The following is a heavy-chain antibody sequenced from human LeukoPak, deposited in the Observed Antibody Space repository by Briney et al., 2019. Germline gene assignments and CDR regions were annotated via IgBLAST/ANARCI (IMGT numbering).Heavy chain of an antibody. Sequence: ASVKVSCKASGYTFTSYYMHWVRQAPRQGLEWMGWMNPNSGNTGYAQKFQGRVTMTRNTSISTAYMELSSLRSEDTAVYYCARRAGIAAAGRDSAYNWFDPWGQGTLVTVSS. D-gene: IGHD6-13*01. J-gene: IGHJ5*02. CDR1: GYTFTSYY. CDR3: ARRAGIAAAGRDSAYNWFDP. CDR2: MNPNSGNT. V-gene: IGHV1-8*01.